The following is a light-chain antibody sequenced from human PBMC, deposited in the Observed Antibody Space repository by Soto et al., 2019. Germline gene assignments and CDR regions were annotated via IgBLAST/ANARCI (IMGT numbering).Light chain of an antibody. CDR1: EGISTH. V-gene: IGKV1-39*01. CDR3: QQSYDNLWT. Sequence: DIQMTQSPSSLSASVADRVTITCRASEGISTHLNWYQQKLGKAPRLLIKAASTLHSGIPPRFSGSGSGTEFTLTISGLQSEDFATYYCQQSYDNLWTFGQGSKVDVK. J-gene: IGKJ1*01. CDR2: AAS.